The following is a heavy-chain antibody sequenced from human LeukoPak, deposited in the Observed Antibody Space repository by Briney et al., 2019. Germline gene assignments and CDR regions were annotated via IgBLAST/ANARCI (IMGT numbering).Heavy chain of an antibody. D-gene: IGHD3-9*01. CDR2: INHSGST. CDR1: GGSFSGYY. Sequence: SETLSLTCAVYGGSFSGYYWSWIRQPPGKGLEWIGEINHSGSTNYNPSLKSRVTISVDTSKNQFSLKLSSATAADTAVYYCARRYFDWLLRYNWFDPWGQGTLVTVSS. CDR3: ARRYFDWLLRYNWFDP. J-gene: IGHJ5*02. V-gene: IGHV4-34*01.